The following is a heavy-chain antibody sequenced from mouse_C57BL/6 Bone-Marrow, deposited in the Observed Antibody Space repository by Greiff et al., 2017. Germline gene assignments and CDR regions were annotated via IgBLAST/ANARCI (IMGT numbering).Heavy chain of an antibody. CDR2: IYPGDGDT. V-gene: IGHV1-82*01. J-gene: IGHJ4*01. D-gene: IGHD2-4*01. CDR3: ARPSFYYDYDGYAMDY. CDR1: GYAFSSSW. Sequence: VQLQQSGPELVKPGASVKISCKASGYAFSSSWMNWVKQRPGKGLEWIGRIYPGDGDTNYNGKFKGKATLTADKSSSTAYMQLSSLTSEDSAVYFCARPSFYYDYDGYAMDYWGQGTSVTVSS.